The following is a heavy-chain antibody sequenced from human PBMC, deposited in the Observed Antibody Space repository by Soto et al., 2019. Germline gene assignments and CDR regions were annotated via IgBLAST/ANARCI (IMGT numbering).Heavy chain of an antibody. CDR3: ARGYGRTAAAGTVSVDV. Sequence: QVQLQQWGAGLLKPSETLSPTCAVYGGSFSGYYWSWIRQPPGKGLECIGEINHSGSTNYNPSLKSRVNISVDTSKKQFSLKLSSVTAADTAVYYCARGYGRTAAAGTVSVDVWGQGTLVNVSS. J-gene: IGHJ4*02. CDR1: GGSFSGYY. V-gene: IGHV4-34*01. CDR2: INHSGST. D-gene: IGHD6-13*01.